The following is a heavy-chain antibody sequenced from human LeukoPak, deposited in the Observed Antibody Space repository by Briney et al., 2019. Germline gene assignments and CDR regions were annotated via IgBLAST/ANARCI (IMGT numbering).Heavy chain of an antibody. D-gene: IGHD2-15*01. J-gene: IGHJ4*02. CDR1: RYTFTGYY. V-gene: IGHV1-2*01. Sequence: ASVKVSCKASRYTFTGYYMHWVRQAPGQGLEWMGWINPNSGVTDYAQNFQGRVTSTRDTDISTAYVELSRLRSDDTAVYYCAKGVGYCSGGSCQRFDYWGQGTLVTVSS. CDR2: INPNSGVT. CDR3: AKGVGYCSGGSCQRFDY.